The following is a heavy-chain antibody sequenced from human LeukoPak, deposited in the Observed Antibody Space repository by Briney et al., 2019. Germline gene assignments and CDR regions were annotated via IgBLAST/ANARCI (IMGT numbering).Heavy chain of an antibody. CDR1: GFTFSNAW. V-gene: IGHV3-15*01. D-gene: IGHD2-2*01. CDR3: TTEGQYCSSTSCYYWFDP. J-gene: IGHJ5*02. Sequence: GGSLRLSCAASGFTFSNAWMSWVRQAPGKGLGWVGRIKSKTDGGTTVYAAPVKGRFTISRDDSKNTLYLQMNSLKTEDTAVYYCTTEGQYCSSTSCYYWFDPWGQGTLVTVSS. CDR2: IKSKTDGGTT.